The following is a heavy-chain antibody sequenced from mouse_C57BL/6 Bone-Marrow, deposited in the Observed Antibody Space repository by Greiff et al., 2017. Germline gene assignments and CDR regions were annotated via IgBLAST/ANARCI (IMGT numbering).Heavy chain of an antibody. J-gene: IGHJ2*01. V-gene: IGHV1-82*01. CDR2: IYPGDGDT. CDR3: VSYGRYFDY. CDR1: GYAFSSSW. D-gene: IGHD1-1*01. Sequence: QVQLQQSGPELVKPGASVKISCKASGYAFSSSWMNWVKQRPGKGLEWIGRIYPGDGDTNYNGKFKGKATLTADKSSSTAYMQLSSLTSEDSAVYFCVSYGRYFDYWGQGTTLTVSS.